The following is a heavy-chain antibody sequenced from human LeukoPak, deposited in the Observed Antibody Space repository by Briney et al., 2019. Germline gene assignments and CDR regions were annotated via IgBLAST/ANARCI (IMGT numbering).Heavy chain of an antibody. J-gene: IGHJ6*04. CDR3: ARDPGYESWSPFWGGMDV. CDR1: GFTFSSSW. D-gene: IGHD3-16*01. V-gene: IGHV3-74*01. Sequence: GESLKISCKGSGFTFSSSWMHWVRQAPGKGLVWVSRITRDGRSTTYADSVKGRFTTSRDNAKNTLYLQMDSLRDDDTAVYYCARDPGYESWSPFWGGMDVWGNGTTVIVSS. CDR2: ITRDGRST.